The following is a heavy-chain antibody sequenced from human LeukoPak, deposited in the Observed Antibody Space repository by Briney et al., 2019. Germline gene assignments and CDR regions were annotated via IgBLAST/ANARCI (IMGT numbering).Heavy chain of an antibody. V-gene: IGHV3-7*04. J-gene: IGHJ4*02. CDR2: IKPDGSEK. Sequence: GGSLRLSCAASGFTFSSYWMSWVRQAPGKGLERVANIKPDGSEKYYVDSVKGRFTISRDNAKNSLYLQMSSLRVEDTALYFCARHNPLWGYWGQGTLVTVSS. CDR3: ARHNPLWGY. CDR1: GFTFSSYW. D-gene: IGHD1-14*01.